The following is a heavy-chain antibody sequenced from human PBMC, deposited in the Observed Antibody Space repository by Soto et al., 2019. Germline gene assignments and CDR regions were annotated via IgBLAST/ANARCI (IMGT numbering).Heavy chain of an antibody. J-gene: IGHJ3*02. CDR1: GYSFTSYW. CDR2: IYPGDSDT. V-gene: IGHV5-51*01. Sequence: PGASLKISCKGSGYSFTSYWIGWVRQMPGKGLEWMGIIYPGDSDTRYSPSFQGQVTISADKSISTAYLQWSSLKASDTAMYYCASNLYYYDSSGRPHDAFDIWGQGTMVTVSS. CDR3: ASNLYYYDSSGRPHDAFDI. D-gene: IGHD3-22*01.